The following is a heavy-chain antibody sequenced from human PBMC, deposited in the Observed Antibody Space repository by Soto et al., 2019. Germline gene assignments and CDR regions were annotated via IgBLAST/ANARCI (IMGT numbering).Heavy chain of an antibody. CDR3: ARGVLGATTYFDY. Sequence: PSETLSLTCAVSGYSISSDYYWGWIRPPPGKGLEWIASKYHSGSTYYNPSLKSRVTISVDTSKNQLSLKLSSVTAADTAVYYCARGVLGATTYFDYWGQGTLVTVSS. CDR1: GYSISSDYY. D-gene: IGHD1-26*01. CDR2: KYHSGST. V-gene: IGHV4-38-2*01. J-gene: IGHJ4*02.